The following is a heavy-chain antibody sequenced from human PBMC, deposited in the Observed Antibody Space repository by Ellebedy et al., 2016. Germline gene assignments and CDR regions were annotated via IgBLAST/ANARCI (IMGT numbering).Heavy chain of an antibody. D-gene: IGHD3-3*01. J-gene: IGHJ4*02. CDR3: ARDGSEWSRDY. V-gene: IGHV3-21*01. CDR2: IVFSGTAT. CDR1: GFTFSVAS. Sequence: GGSLRLXXAASGFTFSVASMTWVRQAPGKGLEWVATIVFSGTATYYSDSVKGRFIISRDNAKNSLFLQMNSLRVEDTAVYYCARDGSEWSRDYWGQGTLVTVSS.